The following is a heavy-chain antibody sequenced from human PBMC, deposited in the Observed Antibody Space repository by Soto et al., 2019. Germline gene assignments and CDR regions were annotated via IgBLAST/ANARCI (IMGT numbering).Heavy chain of an antibody. CDR1: GFTFSTYS. Sequence: GGSLRLSCAASGFTFSTYSMNWVRQAPGKGLEWVSYISYDGGNKYYADSVKGRFTISRDNSKNTVYLQMNSLRAEDTAVYYCAKDTYYHDSSGFYIFDYWGQGTLVTVSS. J-gene: IGHJ4*02. D-gene: IGHD3-22*01. CDR3: AKDTYYHDSSGFYIFDY. CDR2: ISYDGGNK. V-gene: IGHV3-30*18.